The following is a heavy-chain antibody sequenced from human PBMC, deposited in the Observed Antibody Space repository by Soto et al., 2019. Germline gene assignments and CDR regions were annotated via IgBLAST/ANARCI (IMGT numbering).Heavy chain of an antibody. CDR1: GFTFTRYS. CDR2: ISSTTNYI. Sequence: GGSLRLSCAASGFTFTRYSMNWVRQAPGKGLEWVSSISSTTNYIYYGDSMKGRFTISRDNGKNSLYLEMHSLRAEDTAVYHCARESEDLTSNFDYWSQGTLVTVSS. V-gene: IGHV3-21*06. J-gene: IGHJ4*02. CDR3: ARESEDLTSNFDY.